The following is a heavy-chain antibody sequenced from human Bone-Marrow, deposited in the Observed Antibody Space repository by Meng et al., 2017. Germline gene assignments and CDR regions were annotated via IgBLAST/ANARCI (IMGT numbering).Heavy chain of an antibody. J-gene: IGHJ6*02. V-gene: IGHV1-69*13. CDR1: GGTFNSYA. CDR2: IIPAFGAP. Sequence: SVKVSCKAPGGTFNSYAISWVRQAPGQGLEWMGGIIPAFGAPNHAQKFQGRVRITADESTTTAYMELRSLRSDDTAVYYCARGRISMIRGVVITADYYGMDVWGQGTTVTVSS. CDR3: ARGRISMIRGVVITADYYGMDV. D-gene: IGHD3-10*01.